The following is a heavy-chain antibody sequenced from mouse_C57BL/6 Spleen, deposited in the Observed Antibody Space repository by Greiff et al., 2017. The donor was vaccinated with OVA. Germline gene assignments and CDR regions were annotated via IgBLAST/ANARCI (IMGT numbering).Heavy chain of an antibody. V-gene: IGHV1-15*01. CDR2: IDPETGGT. J-gene: IGHJ4*01. D-gene: IGHD1-1*01. CDR1: GYTFTDYE. CDR3: TTYYYGSSYDAMDY. Sequence: VQLVESGAELVRPGASVTLSCKASGYTFTDYEMHWVKQTPVHGLEWIGAIDPETGGTAYNQKFKGKAILTADKSSSTAYMELRSLTSEDSAVYYCTTYYYGSSYDAMDYWGQGTSVTVSS.